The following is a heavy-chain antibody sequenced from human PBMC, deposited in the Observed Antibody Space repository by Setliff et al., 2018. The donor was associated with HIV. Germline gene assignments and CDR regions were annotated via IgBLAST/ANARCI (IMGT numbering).Heavy chain of an antibody. CDR1: GYTFISYA. V-gene: IGHV1-3*01. CDR3: ARKGSGSSFDFEY. CDR2: ITGGSGNT. D-gene: IGHD3-10*01. Sequence: ASVKVSCKASGYTFISYAIHWVRQAPGQSLEWMGWITGGSGNTKYSEKFQGRVTLTRDTSASTAYMELSSLRSEDTAVYYCARKGSGSSFDFEYWGQGTLVPSPQ. J-gene: IGHJ4*02.